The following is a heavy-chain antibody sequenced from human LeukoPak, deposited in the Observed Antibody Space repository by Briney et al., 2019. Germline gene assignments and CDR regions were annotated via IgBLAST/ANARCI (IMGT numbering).Heavy chain of an antibody. J-gene: IGHJ4*02. CDR1: GFTFSSYG. CDR2: ISGGGGNT. Sequence: GGSLRLSCAASGFTFSSYGMSWVRQAPGKGLEWASSISGGGGNTYYADSVKGRFTISRDNSKNTLFLHMNSLRAEDTAVYYCARALGGYHFDYWGQGTLVTVSS. CDR3: ARALGGYHFDY. V-gene: IGHV3-23*01. D-gene: IGHD3-16*01.